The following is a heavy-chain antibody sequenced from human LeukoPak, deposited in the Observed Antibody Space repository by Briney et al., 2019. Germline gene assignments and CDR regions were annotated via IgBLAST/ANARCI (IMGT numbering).Heavy chain of an antibody. V-gene: IGHV3-23*01. Sequence: GGSLRLSCAASGFTFSSYGMSWVRQAPGKGLEWVSAISGSGGSTYYADSVKGRFTISRDNSKNTLYLQMNSLRAEDTAVYYCARHSGSYFFDYWGQGTLVTVSS. CDR1: GFTFSSYG. CDR3: ARHSGSYFFDY. CDR2: ISGSGGST. D-gene: IGHD1-26*01. J-gene: IGHJ4*02.